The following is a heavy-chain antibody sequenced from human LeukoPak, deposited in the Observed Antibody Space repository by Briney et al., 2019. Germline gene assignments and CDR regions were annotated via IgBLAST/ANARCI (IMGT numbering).Heavy chain of an antibody. V-gene: IGHV3-48*03. Sequence: GGSLRLSCAASGFTFSSFEMNWVRQAPGRGLEWLSHISTTGSTKYYANSVKGRFTISRDNAKNSLYVQMNSLRAEDTAVYYCARDDDYYDSSGYYYDYFDYWGQGTLVTVSS. CDR2: ISTTGSTK. CDR1: GFTFSSFE. CDR3: ARDDDYYDSSGYYYDYFDY. J-gene: IGHJ4*02. D-gene: IGHD3-22*01.